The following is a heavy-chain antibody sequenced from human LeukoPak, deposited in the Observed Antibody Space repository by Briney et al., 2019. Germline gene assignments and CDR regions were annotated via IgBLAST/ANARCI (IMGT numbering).Heavy chain of an antibody. V-gene: IGHV3-7*05. CDR1: GFTFSSYR. CDR2: IKQDGSEK. D-gene: IGHD3-3*01. Sequence: SGGSLRLSCTASGFTFSSYRMSWVRQAPGKGLEWVANIKQDGSEKYYVDSVKGRFTISRDNAKNSLYLQMNSLRAEDTAVYYCARDMPHYDFWSGYYFDYWGQGTLVTVSS. J-gene: IGHJ4*02. CDR3: ARDMPHYDFWSGYYFDY.